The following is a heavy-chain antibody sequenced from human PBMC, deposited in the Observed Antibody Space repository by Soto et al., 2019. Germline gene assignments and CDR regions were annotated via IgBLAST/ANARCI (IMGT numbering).Heavy chain of an antibody. J-gene: IGHJ6*03. V-gene: IGHV1-18*01. CDR1: GYTFTSYG. Sequence: QVQLVQSGAEVKKPGASVKVSCKASGYTFTSYGISWVRQAPGQGLECMGWISAYNGNTNYAQKLQGRVTMTTDTSTSTAYMELMSLISDDTAVYYWARDHLGDYVDYGLMGNYYYYMDVWGKGTPVTVS. CDR3: ARDHLGDYVDYGLMGNYYYYMDV. D-gene: IGHD4-17*01. CDR2: ISAYNGNT.